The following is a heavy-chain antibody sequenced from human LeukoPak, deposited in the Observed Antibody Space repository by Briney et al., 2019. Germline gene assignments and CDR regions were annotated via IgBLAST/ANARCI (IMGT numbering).Heavy chain of an antibody. D-gene: IGHD3-10*01. CDR2: INPNSGGT. Sequence: GASVKVSCKASGYTFTGYYMHWVRQAPGQGLEWMGWINPNSGGTNYAQKFQGRVTMTRDTSISTAYMELGRLRSDDAAVYYCARGRVGEYYYYYMDVWGKGTTVTISS. CDR3: ARGRVGEYYYYYMDV. V-gene: IGHV1-2*02. J-gene: IGHJ6*03. CDR1: GYTFTGYY.